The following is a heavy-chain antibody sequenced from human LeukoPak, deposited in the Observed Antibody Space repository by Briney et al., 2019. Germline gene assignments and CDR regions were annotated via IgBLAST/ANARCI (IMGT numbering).Heavy chain of an antibody. V-gene: IGHV4-39*01. CDR3: ARQTGSGLFILP. CDR1: GVSISSSNSY. J-gene: IGHJ4*02. CDR2: IYYSGNT. Sequence: SETLSLTCTVSGVSISSSNSYWGWIRQPPGKGLGWIGSIYYSGNTYYNASLKSQVSISIDTSKNQFSPRLTSVTAADTAVYYCARQTGSGLFILPGGQGTLVTVSS. D-gene: IGHD3/OR15-3a*01.